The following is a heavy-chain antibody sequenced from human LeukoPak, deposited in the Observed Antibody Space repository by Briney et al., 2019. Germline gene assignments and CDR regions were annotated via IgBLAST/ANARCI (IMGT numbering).Heavy chain of an antibody. V-gene: IGHV4-59*08. CDR2: IYYSGST. CDR3: ARHVWLQPFDY. Sequence: SETLSLTCSVSGGSINSYYWSWIRQSPGKGLECIGYIYYSGSTNYNPSLKSRVTISVDTSKNQFSLKLSSVTAADTAVYYCARHVWLQPFDYWGQGTLVTVSS. D-gene: IGHD3-9*01. J-gene: IGHJ4*02. CDR1: GGSINSYY.